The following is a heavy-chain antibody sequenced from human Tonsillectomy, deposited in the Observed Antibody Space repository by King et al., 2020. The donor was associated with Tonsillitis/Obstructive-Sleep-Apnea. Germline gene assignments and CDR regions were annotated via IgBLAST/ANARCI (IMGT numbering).Heavy chain of an antibody. CDR3: ANVEGYTYGRFDS. V-gene: IGHV3-30*18. CDR1: GFTFSSYG. Sequence: VQLVESGGGVVQPGRSLRLSCAASGFTFSSYGMHWVRQAPGKGLEWVAVISSDGSNKYYGDSVKGRFTISRDNSKNSLYLQMNSLRAEDTAVYYCANVEGYTYGRFDSWGPGTLVSVSS. J-gene: IGHJ4*02. D-gene: IGHD5-18*01. CDR2: ISSDGSNK.